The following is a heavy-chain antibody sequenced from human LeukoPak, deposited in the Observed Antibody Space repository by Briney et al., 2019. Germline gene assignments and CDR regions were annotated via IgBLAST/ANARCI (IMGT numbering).Heavy chain of an antibody. D-gene: IGHD4-17*01. CDR2: IYYSGST. CDR1: GGSISSSSYH. Sequence: SETLSLTCTVSGGSISSSSYHWGWLRQPPGKGLEWIGSIYYSGSTYYNPSLKSRVTISVDTSKNQFSLKLSSVTAADTAVYYCARVTVTTFFSFDYWGQGTLVTVSS. J-gene: IGHJ4*02. V-gene: IGHV4-39*07. CDR3: ARVTVTTFFSFDY.